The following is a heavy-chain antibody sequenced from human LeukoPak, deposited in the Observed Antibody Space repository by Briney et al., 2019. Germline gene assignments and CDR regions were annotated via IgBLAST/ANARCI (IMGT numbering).Heavy chain of an antibody. V-gene: IGHV3-7*01. CDR3: ARTPGGRRIPAAIASYFDY. D-gene: IGHD2-2*02. CDR2: IKQDGSEK. CDR1: GFTFSSYW. J-gene: IGHJ4*02. Sequence: PWGSLRLSCAASGFTFSSYWMSWVRLAPGKGLEWVANIKQDGSEKYYVDSVKGRFTISRDNAKNSLYLQMNSLRAEDTAVYYCARTPGGRRIPAAIASYFDYWGQGTLVTVSS.